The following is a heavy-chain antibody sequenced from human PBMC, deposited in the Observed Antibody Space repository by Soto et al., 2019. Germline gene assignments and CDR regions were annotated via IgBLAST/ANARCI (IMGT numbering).Heavy chain of an antibody. CDR2: IYHSGST. CDR3: AGYYYAPGNYQGNLDY. V-gene: IGHV4-4*02. Sequence: SDTLSLTCAVPGDSIGSGNWWSWVRQPPGKGLEWIGEIYHSGSTNYNPPLKSRVTISVDKPKNQFSLKLSSVTAADTAVYYCAGYYYAPGNYQGNLDYWGQGNMVT. CDR1: GDSIGSGNW. J-gene: IGHJ4*02. D-gene: IGHD3-10*01.